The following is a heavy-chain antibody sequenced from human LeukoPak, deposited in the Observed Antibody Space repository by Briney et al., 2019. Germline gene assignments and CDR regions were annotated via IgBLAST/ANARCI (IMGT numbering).Heavy chain of an antibody. CDR2: IDHSGGS. V-gene: IGHV4-59*01. Sequence: SETLSLTCPVSGASISSSYWSWIRQPPGKGLEWIGYIDHSGGSDYNPSLKSRVTMSVDTSKSQFSLKVSSVTAADTAVYCCARGRNWFDPWGQGTPVTVSS. CDR3: ARGRNWFDP. CDR1: GASISSSY. J-gene: IGHJ5*02.